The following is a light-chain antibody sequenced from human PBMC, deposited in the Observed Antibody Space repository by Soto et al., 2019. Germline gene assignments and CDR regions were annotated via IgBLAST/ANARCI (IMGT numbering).Light chain of an antibody. CDR3: QQYTDWPPVT. J-gene: IGKJ4*01. CDR2: GAS. CDR1: QSVSNN. Sequence: EIVMTQSPATLSVSPGERVTLSCRASQSVSNNLAWYQQKAGQAPRLLIYGASTRATGIPVRFSGSGSETEFTLTISSLQSEDFAVYYCQQYTDWPPVTFGGGTKVEIK. V-gene: IGKV3-15*01.